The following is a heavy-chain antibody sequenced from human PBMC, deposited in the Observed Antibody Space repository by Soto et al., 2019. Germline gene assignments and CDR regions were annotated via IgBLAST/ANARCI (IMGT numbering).Heavy chain of an antibody. V-gene: IGHV1-18*01. CDR2: ISAYNGNT. CDR3: ARDPTYYDFWSGPYYFDY. J-gene: IGHJ4*02. CDR1: GYTFTSYG. D-gene: IGHD3-3*01. Sequence: ASVKVSCKASGYTFTSYGISWVRQAPGQGLEWMGWISAYNGNTNYAQKLQGRVTMTTDTSTSTAYMELRSLRSDDTAVYYCARDPTYYDFWSGPYYFDYWGQGTLVTVSS.